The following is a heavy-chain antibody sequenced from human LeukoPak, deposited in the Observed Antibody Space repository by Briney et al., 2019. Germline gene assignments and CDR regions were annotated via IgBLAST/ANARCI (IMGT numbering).Heavy chain of an antibody. D-gene: IGHD6-19*01. CDR3: ARDSVAVFYYYYGMDV. V-gene: IGHV1-8*01. Sequence: GASVKVSCKASGYTFTSYDINWVRQATGQGLEWMGWMNPNSGNTGYAQKFQGRVTMTRNTSISTAYMELSSLRSEDTAVYYCARDSVAVFYYYYGMDVWGQGTTVTVS. CDR2: MNPNSGNT. J-gene: IGHJ6*02. CDR1: GYTFTSYD.